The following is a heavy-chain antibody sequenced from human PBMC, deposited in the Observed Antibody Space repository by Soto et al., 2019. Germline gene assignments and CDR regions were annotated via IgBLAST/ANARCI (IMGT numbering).Heavy chain of an antibody. D-gene: IGHD4-4*01. CDR1: GESFRGYY. CDR3: ARKGKKMTPLTTFNY. Sequence: ETLSLTCAVYGESFRGYYWSWIRQAPGKGLEWIGEINHSGDTNYNSSLKSRVTISVDTSKTQFSLTLGPVTAADTAVYFCARKGKKMTPLTTFNYWSRGTLVTVSS. CDR2: INHSGDT. V-gene: IGHV4-34*01. J-gene: IGHJ4*02.